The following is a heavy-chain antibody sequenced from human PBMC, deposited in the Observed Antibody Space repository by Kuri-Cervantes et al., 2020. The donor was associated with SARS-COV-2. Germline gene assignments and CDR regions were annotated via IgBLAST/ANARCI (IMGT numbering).Heavy chain of an antibody. D-gene: IGHD6-19*01. CDR2: ISRTSTYK. J-gene: IGHJ4*02. CDR3: ARDPWRADISGWKRPFDY. CDR1: GFSFTSYS. Sequence: GGSLRLSCAASGFSFTSYSMTWVRQTPGKGLEWVSSISRTSTYKHYADSVKGRFSMSRDNAKNSLYLQLESLRVEDTAIYYCARDPWRADISGWKRPFDYWGQGTLVTVSS. V-gene: IGHV3-21*06.